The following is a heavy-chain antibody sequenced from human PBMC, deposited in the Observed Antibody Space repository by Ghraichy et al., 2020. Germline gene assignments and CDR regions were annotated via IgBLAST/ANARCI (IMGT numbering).Heavy chain of an antibody. J-gene: IGHJ6*02. CDR3: ANNLGDYVFLGGMDV. Sequence: GGSLRLSCAASGFTFSSYAMSWVRQAPGKGLEWVSAISGSGGSTYYADSVKGRFTISRDNSKNTLYLQMNSLRAEDTAVYYCANNLGDYVFLGGMDVWGQGTTVTVSS. CDR1: GFTFSSYA. V-gene: IGHV3-23*01. D-gene: IGHD4-17*01. CDR2: ISGSGGST.